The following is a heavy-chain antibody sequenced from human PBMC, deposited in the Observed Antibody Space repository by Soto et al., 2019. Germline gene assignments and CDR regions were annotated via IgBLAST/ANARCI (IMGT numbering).Heavy chain of an antibody. CDR2: INHSGST. J-gene: IGHJ3*02. V-gene: IGHV4-34*01. Sequence: QVQLQQWDAGLLKPSETLSLTCAVYGGSFSGYYLSWIRQPPGKGLEWIGEINHSGSTNYNTSLKSRVTISVDTSKNQFSLKLSSVTAADTAVYYCARGRKENAFDIWAQGTMVTVSS. CDR3: ARGRKENAFDI. CDR1: GGSFSGYY.